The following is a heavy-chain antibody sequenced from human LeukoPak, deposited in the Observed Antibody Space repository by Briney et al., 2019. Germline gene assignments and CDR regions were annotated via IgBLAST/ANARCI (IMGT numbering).Heavy chain of an antibody. CDR3: ARDNLGSSGWYFDS. D-gene: IGHD6-19*01. J-gene: IGHJ4*02. CDR2: IYSGGRT. CDR1: GFTVISTY. Sequence: GGSLRLSCAASGFTVISTYMSWVRQAPGKGLEWVSVIYSGGRTYYADSVKGRFTISRDNSKNTVYLQMNSLRVEDTAVYYCARDNLGSSGWYFDSWGQGTLVTVSS. V-gene: IGHV3-53*01.